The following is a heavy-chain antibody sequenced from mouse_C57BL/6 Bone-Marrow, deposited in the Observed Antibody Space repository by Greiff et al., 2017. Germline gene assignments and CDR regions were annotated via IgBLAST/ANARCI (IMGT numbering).Heavy chain of an antibody. Sequence: VQLQQPGAELVRPGTSVKLSCKASGYTFTSYWMHWVKQRPGQGLEWIGVIDPSDSYTNYNQKFKGKATLTVDTSSSTAYMQLSSLTSEDSAVYYCARCAYFDYWGQGTTLTVSS. V-gene: IGHV1-59*01. J-gene: IGHJ2*01. CDR3: ARCAYFDY. CDR2: IDPSDSYT. CDR1: GYTFTSYW.